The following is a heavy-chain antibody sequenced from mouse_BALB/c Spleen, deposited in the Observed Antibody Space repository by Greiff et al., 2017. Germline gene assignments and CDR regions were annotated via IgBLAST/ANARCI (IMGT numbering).Heavy chain of an antibody. Sequence: EVKLMESGGGLVKPGGSLKLSCAASGFTFSDYYMYWVRQTPEKRLEWVATISDGGSYTYYPDSVKGRFTISRDNAKNNLYLQMSILKSEDTAMYYCARVGYYGYGAMDYWGQGTSVTVSS. D-gene: IGHD1-2*01. CDR2: ISDGGSYT. CDR1: GFTFSDYY. V-gene: IGHV5-4*02. CDR3: ARVGYYGYGAMDY. J-gene: IGHJ4*01.